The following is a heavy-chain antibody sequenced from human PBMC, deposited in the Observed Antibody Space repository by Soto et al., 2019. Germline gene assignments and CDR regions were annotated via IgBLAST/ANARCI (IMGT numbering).Heavy chain of an antibody. CDR3: ARPRGYCSGGSCYSRHYYGMDV. J-gene: IGHJ6*02. CDR2: IYYSGST. CDR1: GGSISSSSYY. Sequence: SETLSLTCTVSGGSISSSSYYWGWIRQPPGKGLEWIGSIYYSGSTYYNPSLKSRVTISVDTSKNQFSLKLSSVTAADTAVYYCARPRGYCSGGSCYSRHYYGMDVWGQGTTVTVS. D-gene: IGHD2-15*01. V-gene: IGHV4-39*01.